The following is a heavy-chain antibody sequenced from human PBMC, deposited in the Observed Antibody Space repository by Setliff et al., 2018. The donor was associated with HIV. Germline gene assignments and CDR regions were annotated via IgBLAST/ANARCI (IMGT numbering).Heavy chain of an antibody. J-gene: IGHJ4*02. V-gene: IGHV1-46*01. CDR3: ARPGNWGDRSMNY. CDR1: GYTFTSYH. CDR2: INPSGGST. D-gene: IGHD3-10*01. Sequence: ASVKVSCKASGYTFTSYHMYWVRQAPGQGLEWMGSINPSGGSTGYAQKFQGRVTMTRNTSISTAYMELSSLKSEDTAVYYCARPGNWGDRSMNYWGQGTLVTVSS.